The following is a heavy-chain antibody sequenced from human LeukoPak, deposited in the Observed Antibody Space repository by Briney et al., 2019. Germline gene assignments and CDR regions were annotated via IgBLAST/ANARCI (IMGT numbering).Heavy chain of an antibody. V-gene: IGHV4-4*07. CDR3: ARLATVTTSGPSGRDAFDI. CDR2: IYTSGST. CDR1: GGSISSYY. D-gene: IGHD4-17*01. Sequence: SETLSLTCTVSGGSISSYYWSWIRQPAGKGLEWIGRIYTSGSTNYNPSLKSRVTMSVDTSKKQFSLNLSSVTAADTAVYYWARLATVTTSGPSGRDAFDIWGQGTMVTVSS. J-gene: IGHJ3*02.